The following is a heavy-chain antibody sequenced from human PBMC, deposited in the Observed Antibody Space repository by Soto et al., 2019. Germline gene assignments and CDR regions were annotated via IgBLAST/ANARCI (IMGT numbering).Heavy chain of an antibody. CDR1: GGSISSGGYY. CDR3: AREACSSASCYLAP. D-gene: IGHD2-2*01. CDR2: IYYSGST. V-gene: IGHV4-31*03. Sequence: SETLSLTCTVSGGSISSGGYYWSWIRQHPGKGLEWIGYIYYSGSTYYNPSLKSRVTISVDTSKNQFSLKLSSVTAADTAVYYCAREACSSASCYLAPWGQGTLVTVS. J-gene: IGHJ5*02.